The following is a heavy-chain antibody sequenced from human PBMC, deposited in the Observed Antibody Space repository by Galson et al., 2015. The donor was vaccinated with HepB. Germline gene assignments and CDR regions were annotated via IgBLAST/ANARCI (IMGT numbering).Heavy chain of an antibody. CDR2: ISSSSSYT. V-gene: IGHV3-11*06. CDR1: GFTFSDYY. CDR3: AREWAGVGNDY. Sequence: SLRLSCAASGFTFSDYYMSWIRQAPGKGLEWVSYISSSSSYTNYADSVKGRFTISRDNSKNTLYLQMNSLRAEDTAVYYCAREWAGVGNDYWGQGTLVTVSS. D-gene: IGHD6-19*01. J-gene: IGHJ4*02.